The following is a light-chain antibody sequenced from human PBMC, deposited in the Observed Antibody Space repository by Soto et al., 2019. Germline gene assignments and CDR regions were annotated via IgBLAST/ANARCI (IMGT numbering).Light chain of an antibody. CDR2: RAS. J-gene: IGKJ1*01. CDR3: MQGPRWPPT. V-gene: IGKV2-30*01. Sequence: DVVMTQSPLSLPVTLGQPASISCRSSQSIVYSDGQAYLSWFQQRPGQSPRRLIYRASNRDSGVPDRFSGSGSGTDFTLQIDRVEAEDVGIYYCMQGPRWPPTFGRGTRVEIK. CDR1: QSIVYSDGQAY.